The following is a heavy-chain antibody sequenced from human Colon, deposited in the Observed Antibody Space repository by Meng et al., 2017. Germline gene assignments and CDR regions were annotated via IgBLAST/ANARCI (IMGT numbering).Heavy chain of an antibody. Sequence: HIQESGHGLVHPSGTLSLDFPFSGDSIGNRKWWSWLRQSPGKGLEGIGEISNSGKTVYSPSLKSRVTISLDKSSNHFSLTLSPVTAADTAIYFCARERMRELGLFDYWGQGALVTVSS. D-gene: IGHD7-27*01. CDR1: GDSIGNRKW. CDR3: ARERMRELGLFDY. CDR2: ISNSGKT. J-gene: IGHJ4*02. V-gene: IGHV4-4*02.